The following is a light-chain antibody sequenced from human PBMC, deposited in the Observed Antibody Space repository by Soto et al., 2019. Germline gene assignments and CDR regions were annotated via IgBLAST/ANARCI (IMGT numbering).Light chain of an antibody. CDR2: WAS. CDR1: RTVLSSSNNKNF. Sequence: DIVMTQSPDSLAVSLVERATINCKSSRTVLSSSNNKNFLAWYQKKVGQPPRLLIYWASTRDSGVPDRFSGSGSGTDFTLTISSLQAEDVAVYYCQQYYSSPFTFGPGTKVDIK. V-gene: IGKV4-1*01. J-gene: IGKJ3*01. CDR3: QQYYSSPFT.